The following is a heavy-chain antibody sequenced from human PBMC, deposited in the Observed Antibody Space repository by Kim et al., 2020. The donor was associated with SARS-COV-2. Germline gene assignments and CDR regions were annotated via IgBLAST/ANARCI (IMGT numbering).Heavy chain of an antibody. Sequence: ASVKVSCKVSGYTLTELSMHWVRQAPGKGLEWMGGFDLEDGETIYAQKFQGRVTMTEDTSTDTAYMELSSLRSEDTAVYYCATGVVVVPAANHWFDPWGQGTLVTVSS. V-gene: IGHV1-24*01. CDR2: FDLEDGET. CDR1: GYTLTELS. J-gene: IGHJ5*02. D-gene: IGHD2-2*01. CDR3: ATGVVVVPAANHWFDP.